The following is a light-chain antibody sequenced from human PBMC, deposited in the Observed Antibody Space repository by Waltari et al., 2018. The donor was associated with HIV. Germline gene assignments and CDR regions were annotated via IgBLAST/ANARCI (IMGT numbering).Light chain of an antibody. CDR2: EVI. V-gene: IGLV2-8*01. J-gene: IGLJ1*01. Sequence: SPGQSVTISCTGTNSDVGGYNYVSWYQQPPGKAPKLMIFEVIKRPSGVPDRFSGSKSGNTASLTVSGLQADDEADYYCGSFVGSNSHYVFGTGTKVTVL. CDR3: GSFVGSNSHYV. CDR1: NSDVGGYNY.